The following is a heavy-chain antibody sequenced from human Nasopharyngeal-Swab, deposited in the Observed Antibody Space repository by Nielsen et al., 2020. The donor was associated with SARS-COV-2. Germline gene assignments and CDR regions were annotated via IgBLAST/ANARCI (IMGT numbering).Heavy chain of an antibody. Sequence: GKGLEWIGYIYYSGSTYYNPSLKSRVTISVDTSKNQFSLKLSSVTAADTAAYYCARGGAARPGFDYWGQGTLVTVSS. CDR3: ARGGAARPGFDY. J-gene: IGHJ4*02. D-gene: IGHD6-6*01. V-gene: IGHV4-31*02. CDR2: IYYSGST.